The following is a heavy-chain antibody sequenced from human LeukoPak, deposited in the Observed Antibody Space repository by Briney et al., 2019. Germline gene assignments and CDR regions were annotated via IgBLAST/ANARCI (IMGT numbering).Heavy chain of an antibody. J-gene: IGHJ4*02. D-gene: IGHD4-23*01. CDR2: INPNSGGT. CDR1: GYTLTSYG. CDR3: ARDYGGQYYFDY. Sequence: ASVKVSCKASGYTLTSYGISWVRQAPGQGLEWMGWINPNSGGTNYAQKFQGWVTMTRDTSISTAYMELSRLRSDDTAVYYCARDYGGQYYFDYWGQGTLVTVSS. V-gene: IGHV1-2*04.